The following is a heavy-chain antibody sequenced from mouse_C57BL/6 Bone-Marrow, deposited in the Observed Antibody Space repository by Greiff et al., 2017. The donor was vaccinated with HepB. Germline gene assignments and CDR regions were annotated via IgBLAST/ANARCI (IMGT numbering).Heavy chain of an antibody. J-gene: IGHJ2*01. D-gene: IGHD3-2*02. CDR1: GYTFTSYW. Sequence: QVQLQQPGAELVMPGASVKLSCKASGYTFTSYWMHWVKQRPGQGLEWIGEIDPSDSYTNYNQKFKGKSTLTVDKSSSTAYMQLSSLTSEDSAVYYCAREGIQIRLDYWGQGTTITVSS. CDR3: AREGIQIRLDY. CDR2: IDPSDSYT. V-gene: IGHV1-69*01.